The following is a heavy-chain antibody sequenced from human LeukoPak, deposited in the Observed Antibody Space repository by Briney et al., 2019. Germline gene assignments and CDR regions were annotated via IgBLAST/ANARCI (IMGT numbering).Heavy chain of an antibody. J-gene: IGHJ4*02. D-gene: IGHD7-27*01. CDR1: GGSISSSSYY. V-gene: IGHV4-39*01. CDR3: ARHGARTGDFDY. Sequence: SETLPLTCTVSGGSISSSSYYWGWIRQPPGKGLEWIGSIYYSGSTYYNPSLKSRVTISVDTSKNQFSLKLSSVTAADTAVYYCARHGARTGDFDYWGQGTLVTVSS. CDR2: IYYSGST.